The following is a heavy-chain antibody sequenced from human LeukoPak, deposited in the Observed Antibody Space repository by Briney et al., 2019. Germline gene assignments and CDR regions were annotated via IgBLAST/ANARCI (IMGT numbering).Heavy chain of an antibody. D-gene: IGHD6-13*01. V-gene: IGHV4-59*08. CDR1: GGSISSYY. CDR3: GKNNSRGGYYFDY. CDR2: IYYSGST. Sequence: SETLSLTCTVSGGSISSYYWSWIRQPPGKGLEWIGYIYYSGSTNYNPSLKSRVTISVDTSKNQFSLKLSSVTAADTAVYYCGKNNSRGGYYFDYGGQEPLVTVSS. J-gene: IGHJ4*02.